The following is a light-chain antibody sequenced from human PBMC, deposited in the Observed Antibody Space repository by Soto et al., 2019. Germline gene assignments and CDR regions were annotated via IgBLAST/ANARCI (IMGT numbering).Light chain of an antibody. Sequence: QSALTQPASVSGSPGQSITISCTGTSSDVGGYNYVSWYQQHPGKAPKLMIYEVSNRPSGVSNRFSGSKSGNTASLTISGLQADDEADYYCCSYAFTFAVFGGGTQLTVL. CDR3: CSYAFTFAV. CDR2: EVS. J-gene: IGLJ2*01. V-gene: IGLV2-14*01. CDR1: SSDVGGYNY.